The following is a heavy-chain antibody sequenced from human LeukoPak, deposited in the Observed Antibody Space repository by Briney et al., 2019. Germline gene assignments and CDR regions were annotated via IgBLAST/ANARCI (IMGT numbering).Heavy chain of an antibody. Sequence: ASVKVSCKASGYTFTSYYMHWVRQAPGQGLEWMGIINPSGGSTSYAQKFQGRVTMTRDTSISTAYMELSRLRSDDTAVYYCASPIAAGNRGNSAFDIWGQGTMVTVSS. J-gene: IGHJ3*02. CDR1: GYTFTSYY. V-gene: IGHV1-46*01. D-gene: IGHD4-23*01. CDR3: ASPIAAGNRGNSAFDI. CDR2: INPSGGST.